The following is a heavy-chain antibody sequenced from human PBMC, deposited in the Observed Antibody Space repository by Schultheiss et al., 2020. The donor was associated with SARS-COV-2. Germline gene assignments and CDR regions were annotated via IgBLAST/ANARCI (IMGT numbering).Heavy chain of an antibody. CDR3: ARGRPDYYYYGMDV. V-gene: IGHV3-48*03. CDR2: ISTIGSTI. J-gene: IGHJ6*02. CDR1: GFTFSNYE. Sequence: GGSLRLSCAASGFTFSNYEMNWVRQAPGKGLEWVSYISTIGSTIYYADSVKGRFTISRDNAKNSLYLQMNSLRAEDTAVYYCARGRPDYYYYGMDVWGQGTTVTVSS.